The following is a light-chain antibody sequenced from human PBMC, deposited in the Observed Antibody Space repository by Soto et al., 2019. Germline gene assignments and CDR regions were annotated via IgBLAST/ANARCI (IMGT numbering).Light chain of an antibody. CDR1: SSDVGGYNY. V-gene: IGLV2-14*01. Sequence: QSVLTQPASVSGSPGQSITISCTGTSSDVGGYNYVSWYQQHPGKAPKLMIYEVSNRPSGVSNRFSGSKSGNTASMTISGLQAEDEADYCSSYTSSSTKVFGTGTKVTVL. CDR2: EVS. CDR3: SSYTSSSTKV. J-gene: IGLJ1*01.